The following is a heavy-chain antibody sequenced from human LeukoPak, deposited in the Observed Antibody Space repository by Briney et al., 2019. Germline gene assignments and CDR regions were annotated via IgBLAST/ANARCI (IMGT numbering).Heavy chain of an antibody. CDR2: INPSGGST. CDR3: ASSYYYYYMDV. CDR1: GYTFTSYY. J-gene: IGHJ6*03. V-gene: IGHV1-46*01. Sequence: ASVKVSCKASGYTFTSYYIHWVRQAPGQGLEWMGLINPSGGSTNYAQKFQGRVTMTRDTSTSTVYMELSSLRSEDTAVYYCASSYYYYYMDVWGKGTTVTVSS.